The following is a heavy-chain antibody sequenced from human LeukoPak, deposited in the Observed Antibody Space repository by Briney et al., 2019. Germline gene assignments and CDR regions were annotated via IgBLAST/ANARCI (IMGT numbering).Heavy chain of an antibody. CDR3: ARGQIGKNTMIVSSLNMGMDV. CDR1: GYTFTSYD. CDR2: MNTNCGKT. D-gene: IGHD3-22*01. J-gene: IGHJ6*03. Sequence: GASVKVSCKASGYTFTSYDLNWARHATGQGLEWMGCMNTNCGKTGYAQKFQGRVTMTGHTSISTPYMELSSLRSEDTPVFYCARGQIGKNTMIVSSLNMGMDVWGKGTTVTVS. V-gene: IGHV1-8*01.